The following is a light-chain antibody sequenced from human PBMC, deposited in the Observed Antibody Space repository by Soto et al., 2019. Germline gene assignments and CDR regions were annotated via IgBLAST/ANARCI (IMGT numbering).Light chain of an antibody. CDR1: SNDIGIYNY. V-gene: IGLV2-14*01. CDR2: EVN. Sequence: QSALTQPASVSGSPGQSISISCTGTSNDIGIYNYVSWYQQYPGKAPKLLIYEVNDRLSGVSSRFSGSKSGNTASLTISGLQAEDEAFYCCSSYPSTSTVFGGGTKLTVL. CDR3: SSYPSTSTV. J-gene: IGLJ2*01.